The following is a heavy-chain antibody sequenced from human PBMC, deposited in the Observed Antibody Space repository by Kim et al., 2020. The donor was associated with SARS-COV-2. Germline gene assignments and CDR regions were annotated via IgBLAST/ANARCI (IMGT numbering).Heavy chain of an antibody. CDR1: GGSFSGYY. Sequence: SETLSLTCAVYGGSFSGYYWSWIRQPPGKGLEWIGEINHSGSTNYNPSLKSRVTISVDTSKNQFSLKLSSVTAADTAVYYCARGRDNKQIAARPKWYFDLWGRGTLVTVSS. V-gene: IGHV4-34*01. CDR2: INHSGST. D-gene: IGHD6-6*01. CDR3: ARGRDNKQIAARPKWYFDL. J-gene: IGHJ2*01.